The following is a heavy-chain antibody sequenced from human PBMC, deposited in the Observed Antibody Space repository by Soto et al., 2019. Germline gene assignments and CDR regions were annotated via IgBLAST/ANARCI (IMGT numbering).Heavy chain of an antibody. Sequence: PSETLSLTCTVSGASISSGGAYYWTWIRQHPEKGLEWIGYVYYSGAPYYNPSLRSRLTISVDTSKNQFSLKLSSVTAADTAVYYCARDNHGQSGYDLGFDYWGQGTLVTVS. D-gene: IGHD5-12*01. J-gene: IGHJ4*02. CDR2: VYYSGAP. CDR1: GASISSGGAYY. V-gene: IGHV4-31*03. CDR3: ARDNHGQSGYDLGFDY.